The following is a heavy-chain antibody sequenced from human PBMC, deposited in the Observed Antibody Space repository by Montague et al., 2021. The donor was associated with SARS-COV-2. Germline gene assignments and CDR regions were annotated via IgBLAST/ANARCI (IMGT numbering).Heavy chain of an antibody. J-gene: IGHJ5*02. CDR3: AGGWLRNGFDP. Sequence: CAISGDSVSSNTPAWNWIRQSPPTGLEWLGRTYYRSKWNNDYAVSVKSRMTIIAAASENQFSLQLNSVTPEDTAVYYCAGGWLRNGFDPWGRGTLVTVSS. CDR2: TYYRSKWNN. V-gene: IGHV6-1*01. CDR1: GDSVSSNTPA. D-gene: IGHD6-19*01.